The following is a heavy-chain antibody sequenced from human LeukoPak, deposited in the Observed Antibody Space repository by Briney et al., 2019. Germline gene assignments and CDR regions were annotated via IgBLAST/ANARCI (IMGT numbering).Heavy chain of an antibody. D-gene: IGHD1-26*01. CDR1: GFTFSSYA. CDR2: ISYDGSNK. J-gene: IGHJ4*02. V-gene: IGHV3-30-3*01. Sequence: PGGSLRLSCAASGFTFSSYAVHWVRQAPGKGLEWMAVISYDGSNKYYADSVKGRFTISRDNSKNTLYLQMNSLRAEDTAVYYCARDGDLWELLFYFDYWGQGTLVTVSS. CDR3: ARDGDLWELLFYFDY.